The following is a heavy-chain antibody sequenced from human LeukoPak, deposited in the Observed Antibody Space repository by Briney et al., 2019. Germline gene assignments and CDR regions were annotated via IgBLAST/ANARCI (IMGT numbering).Heavy chain of an antibody. D-gene: IGHD2-2*01. J-gene: IGHJ5*02. CDR2: INEEGSEK. CDR1: GFSFSNHW. CDR3: ARGVGWFDP. Sequence: GGSLRLSCEASGFSFSNHWMSWVRQAPGKGLEWVANINEEGSEKNYVDSVKGRFTISRDIAKKSVYLQMNSLRAEDTAMYYCARGVGWFDPWGQGTLVTVSS. V-gene: IGHV3-7*04.